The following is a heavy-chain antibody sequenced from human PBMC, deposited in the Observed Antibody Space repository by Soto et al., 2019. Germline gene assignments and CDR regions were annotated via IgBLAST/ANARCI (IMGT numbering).Heavy chain of an antibody. Sequence: QVQLVQSGAEVKKPGSSVKVSCKASGDTFSFYTINWVRQAPGQGLEWMGRVNPILSMSNYAQKFQGRVTMTADKSTSTAYVELRCLRSEDTAFYYCATSYGSGYRAFDYWGQGALVTVSS. CDR2: VNPILSMS. V-gene: IGHV1-69*02. CDR1: GDTFSFYT. J-gene: IGHJ4*02. D-gene: IGHD3-10*01. CDR3: ATSYGSGYRAFDY.